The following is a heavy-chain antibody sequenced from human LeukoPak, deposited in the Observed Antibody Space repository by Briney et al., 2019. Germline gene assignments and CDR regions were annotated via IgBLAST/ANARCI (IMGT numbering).Heavy chain of an antibody. CDR1: GFTFSSYV. J-gene: IGHJ4*02. V-gene: IGHV3-23*01. Sequence: PGGSLRLSCTASGFTFSSYVMNWVRQAPGKGLEWVSAISGSSGITYYADSVKGRFTISRDNSKNSLYLQMNSLRAEDTAVYYCARSVPDYTRFDYWGQGALVTVSS. CDR2: ISGSSGIT. D-gene: IGHD4-11*01. CDR3: ARSVPDYTRFDY.